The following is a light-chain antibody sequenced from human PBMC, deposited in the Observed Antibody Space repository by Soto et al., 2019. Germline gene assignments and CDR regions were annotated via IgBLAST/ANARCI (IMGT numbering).Light chain of an antibody. CDR2: DAS. J-gene: IGKJ3*01. CDR1: QSVSSY. V-gene: IGKV3-11*01. CDR3: QQRSNGFT. Sequence: EIVLTQSPATLSLSPGERATLSCRASQSVSSYLAWYQQKPGQAPRLLIYDASNRATGIPARFSGSGPGTDFTLTISSLEPEDFAVYYCQQRSNGFTFGPGTKVDIK.